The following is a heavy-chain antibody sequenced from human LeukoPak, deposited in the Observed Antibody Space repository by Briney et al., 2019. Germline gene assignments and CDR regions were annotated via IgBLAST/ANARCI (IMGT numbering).Heavy chain of an antibody. Sequence: HSGGSLRLACAASGFTFSSYWMSWVRQAPGKGLEWVANIKQDGSEKYYVDSVKGRFTISRDNAKNSLYLQMNSLRAEDTAVYYCANEGGSLFHYYFDYWGQGTLVTVSS. CDR1: GFTFSSYW. D-gene: IGHD2-21*01. V-gene: IGHV3-7*01. CDR3: ANEGGSLFHYYFDY. J-gene: IGHJ4*02. CDR2: IKQDGSEK.